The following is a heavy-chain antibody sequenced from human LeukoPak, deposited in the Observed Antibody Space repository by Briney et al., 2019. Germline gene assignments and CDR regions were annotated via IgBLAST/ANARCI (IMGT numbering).Heavy chain of an antibody. V-gene: IGHV3-23*01. CDR2: ISGSGGST. Sequence: PGGSLRLSCAASGFTFSSYAMSWVRQAPGKGLEWVSTISGSGGSTYYADSVKGRFTISRDNSKNTLYLQRNSLRAEDTAVYYCAKGSLAAADPEDAFDIWGQGTMVTVSS. D-gene: IGHD6-13*01. J-gene: IGHJ3*02. CDR3: AKGSLAAADPEDAFDI. CDR1: GFTFSSYA.